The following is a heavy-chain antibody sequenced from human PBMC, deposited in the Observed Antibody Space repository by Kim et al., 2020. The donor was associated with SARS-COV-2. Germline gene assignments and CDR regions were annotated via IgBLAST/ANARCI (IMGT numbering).Heavy chain of an antibody. Sequence: SETLSLTCTVSGGSISSYYWSWIRQPPGKGLEWIGYIYYSGSTNYNPSLKSRVTISVDTSKNQFSLKLSSVTAADTAVYYCASLDGSGSPPDWYFDLWGRGTLVTVSS. D-gene: IGHD3-10*01. CDR3: ASLDGSGSPPDWYFDL. CDR2: IYYSGST. J-gene: IGHJ2*01. CDR1: GGSISSYY. V-gene: IGHV4-59*13.